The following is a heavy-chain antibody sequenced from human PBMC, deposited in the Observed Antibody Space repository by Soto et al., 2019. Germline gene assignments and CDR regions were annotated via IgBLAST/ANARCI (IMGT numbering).Heavy chain of an antibody. CDR2: ISYDGSNK. Sequence: PGGSLRLSCAASGFTFSSYGMHWVRQAPGKGLEWVAVISYDGSNKYYADSVKGRFTISRDNSKNTLYLQMNSLRAEDTAVYYCAKDTEYCSGGSCYSGVQGYFDYWGQGTLVTVSS. V-gene: IGHV3-30*18. CDR3: AKDTEYCSGGSCYSGVQGYFDY. D-gene: IGHD2-15*01. J-gene: IGHJ4*02. CDR1: GFTFSSYG.